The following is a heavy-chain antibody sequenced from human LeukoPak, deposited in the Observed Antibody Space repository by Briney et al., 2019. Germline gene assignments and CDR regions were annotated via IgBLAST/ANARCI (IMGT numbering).Heavy chain of an antibody. CDR1: GFSFSSFR. Sequence: PGGSLRLSCAASGFSFSSFRMHWVRQAPGKGLVWVSRINTDGSSIIYADPVKGRFTNSRYNAKNTLYLQMNSLRAEDTAVYYCATLRGSSNTLDFWGQGTLVTVSS. V-gene: IGHV3-74*01. J-gene: IGHJ4*02. D-gene: IGHD2-15*01. CDR3: ATLRGSSNTLDF. CDR2: INTDGSSI.